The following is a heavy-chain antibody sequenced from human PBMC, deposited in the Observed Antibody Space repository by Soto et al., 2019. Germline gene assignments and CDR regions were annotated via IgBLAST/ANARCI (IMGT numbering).Heavy chain of an antibody. V-gene: IGHV1-8*01. D-gene: IGHD3-10*01. CDR3: ARVYYYGSGVLPGNWFDP. CDR2: MNPNSGNT. CDR1: GYTFTSYD. Sequence: QVQLVQSGAEVKKPGASVKVSCKASGYTFTSYDINWVRQATAQGLEWMGWMNPNSGNTGYAQTFQGRVTMTRNTSISTAYMELSSLRSEDTAVYYCARVYYYGSGVLPGNWFDPWGQGTLVTVSS. J-gene: IGHJ5*02.